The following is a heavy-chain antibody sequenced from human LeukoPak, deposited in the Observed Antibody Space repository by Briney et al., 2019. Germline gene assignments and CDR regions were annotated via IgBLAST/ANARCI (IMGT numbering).Heavy chain of an antibody. J-gene: IGHJ5*02. D-gene: IGHD2-15*01. CDR2: IIPILGIA. CDR1: GGTFSSYA. V-gene: IGHV1-69*10. Sequence: ASVKVSCKASGGTFSSYAISWVRQAPGQGLEWMGGIIPILGIANYAQKFQGRVTITADKSTSTAYMELSSLRSEDTAVYYCARVYCSGGSCYPRGPWFDPWGQGTLVTVSS. CDR3: ARVYCSGGSCYPRGPWFDP.